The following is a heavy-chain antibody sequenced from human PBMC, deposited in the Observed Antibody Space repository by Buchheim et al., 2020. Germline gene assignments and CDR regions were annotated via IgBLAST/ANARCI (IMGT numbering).Heavy chain of an antibody. CDR2: LHSGGST. D-gene: IGHD2-2*01. Sequence: VQVVESGGGLVQPGGSLRLSCAASGFTVSSNYMSWVRQAPGKGLEWVSVLHSGGSTSYADSVKGRFTISRDNSKTTLYLQMNSLRAEDTAVYYCARDRPRGLSTSMDVWGQGTT. CDR1: GFTVSSNY. J-gene: IGHJ6*02. CDR3: ARDRPRGLSTSMDV. V-gene: IGHV3-66*01.